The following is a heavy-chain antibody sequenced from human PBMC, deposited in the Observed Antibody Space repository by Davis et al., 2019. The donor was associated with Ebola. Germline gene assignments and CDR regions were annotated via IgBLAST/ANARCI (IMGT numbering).Heavy chain of an antibody. CDR2: INHSGST. D-gene: IGHD2-2*01. CDR3: ARRNRYCSSTSCYRAYYYYGMDV. CDR1: GGSFSGYY. V-gene: IGHV4-34*01. J-gene: IGHJ6*02. Sequence: MPSETLSLTCAVYGGSFSGYYWSWIRQPPGKGLEWIGEINHSGSTNYNPSLKSRVTISVDTSKNQFSLKLSSVTAADTAVYYCARRNRYCSSTSCYRAYYYYGMDVWGQGTTVTVSS.